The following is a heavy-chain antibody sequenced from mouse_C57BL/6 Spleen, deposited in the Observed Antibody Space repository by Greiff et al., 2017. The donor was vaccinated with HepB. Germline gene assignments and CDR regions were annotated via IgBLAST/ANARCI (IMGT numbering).Heavy chain of an antibody. CDR2: FHPYNDDT. Sequence: VQLVESGAELVKPGASVKMSCKASGYTFTTYPIEWMKQNHGKSLEWIGNFHPYNDDTKYNEKFKGKATLTVEKSSSTVYLELSRLTSDDSAVYYCARSYYSNPAWFAYWGQGTLVTVSA. D-gene: IGHD2-5*01. J-gene: IGHJ3*01. CDR1: GYTFTTYP. CDR3: ARSYYSNPAWFAY. V-gene: IGHV1-47*01.